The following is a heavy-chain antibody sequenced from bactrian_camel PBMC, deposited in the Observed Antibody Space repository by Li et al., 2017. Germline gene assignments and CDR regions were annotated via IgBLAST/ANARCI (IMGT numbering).Heavy chain of an antibody. CDR3: AADRQWTLLQKKQGAY. D-gene: IGHD2*01. Sequence: QLVESGGGLVQPGGSLRLSCAASGFTFGDFYMSWVRQAPRKGLEWVSGITSGGSMYYADSVKGRFTISRHNANNTLFLHMNSLQPEDTAMYYCAADRQWTLLQKKQGAYWGQGTQVTVS. J-gene: IGHJ4*01. CDR1: GFTFGDFY. CDR2: ITSGGSM. V-gene: IGHV3S28*01.